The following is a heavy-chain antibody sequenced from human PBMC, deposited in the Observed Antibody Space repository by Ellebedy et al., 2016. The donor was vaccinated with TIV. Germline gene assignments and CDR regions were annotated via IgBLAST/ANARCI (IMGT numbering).Heavy chain of an antibody. V-gene: IGHV1-2*02. J-gene: IGHJ6*02. Sequence: ASVKVSCXASGYTFTGYYMHWVRQAPGQGLEWMGWINPNSGGTNYAQKFQGRVTMTRDTSISTAYMELSRLRSDDTAVYYCARVGGAPISSGFHLGVWGQGTTVTVSS. CDR1: GYTFTGYY. CDR2: INPNSGGT. CDR3: ARVGGAPISSGFHLGV. D-gene: IGHD6-19*01.